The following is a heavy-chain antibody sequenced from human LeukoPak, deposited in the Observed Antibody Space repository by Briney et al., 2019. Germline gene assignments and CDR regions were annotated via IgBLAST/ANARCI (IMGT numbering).Heavy chain of an antibody. J-gene: IGHJ5*02. V-gene: IGHV4-4*07. CDR2: IYASGST. D-gene: IGHD3-16*01. CDR3: ARFTPQGYGWGGYNRFDP. Sequence: SETLSLTCTVSGGSINSYYWSWLRQPAERGLEWIGRIYASGSTTYNPSLKSRVTISVDTSKNQFSLNLTSVTAADTAVYYCARFTPQGYGWGGYNRFDPWGQGTLVTVSS. CDR1: GGSINSYY.